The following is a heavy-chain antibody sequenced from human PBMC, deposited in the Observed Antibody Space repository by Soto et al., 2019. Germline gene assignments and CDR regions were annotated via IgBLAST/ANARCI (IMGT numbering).Heavy chain of an antibody. D-gene: IGHD3-22*01. CDR2: ISSSSSTI. J-gene: IGHJ4*02. V-gene: IGHV3-48*02. CDR3: ARSGYYYDSSGYSGGEFDY. Sequence: GGSLRLSCAASGFTFSSYSMNWVRQAPGKGLEWVSYISSSSSTIYYADSVKGRFTISRDNAKNSLYLQMNSLRDEDTAVYYCARSGYYYDSSGYSGGEFDYWGQGTLVTVSS. CDR1: GFTFSSYS.